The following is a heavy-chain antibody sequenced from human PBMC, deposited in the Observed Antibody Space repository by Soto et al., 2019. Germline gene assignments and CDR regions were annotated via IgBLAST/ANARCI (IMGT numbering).Heavy chain of an antibody. D-gene: IGHD6-13*01. Sequence: SETLSLTCAVYGGSFSGYYWSWIRQPPGKGLEWIGEINHSGSTNYNPSLKSRVTISVDTSKNQFSLKLSSVTAADTAVYYCARVGIAAAGTPYYFDYWGQGTLVTVSS. V-gene: IGHV4-34*01. J-gene: IGHJ4*02. CDR2: INHSGST. CDR3: ARVGIAAAGTPYYFDY. CDR1: GGSFSGYY.